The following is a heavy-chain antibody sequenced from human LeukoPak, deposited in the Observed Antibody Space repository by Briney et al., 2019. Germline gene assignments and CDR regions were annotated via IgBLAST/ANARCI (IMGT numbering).Heavy chain of an antibody. CDR2: ITGGSNNI. J-gene: IGHJ3*01. D-gene: IGHD2-2*01. Sequence: PGGSLRLSCAASGFAFSIYSLNWFRQTPGKRLEWVSYITGGSNNILYADSVKGRFTISRDNAKNSLYLQMNSLRDEDTAVYYCARRYCSSTNCYAFDFWGQGTMVTVSS. V-gene: IGHV3-48*02. CDR3: ARRYCSSTNCYAFDF. CDR1: GFAFSIYS.